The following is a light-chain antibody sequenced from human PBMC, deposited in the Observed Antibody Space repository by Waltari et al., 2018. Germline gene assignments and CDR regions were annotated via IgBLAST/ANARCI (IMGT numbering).Light chain of an antibody. V-gene: IGLV3-25*03. CDR1: ALPKQF. J-gene: IGLJ3*02. CDR2: KDT. Sequence: SYELTQPPSVSVSTGQPATITCSGDALPKQFAHWYHQKPGQAPVVVIYKDTERPSGIPERFSGSSSGTTVTLTINGVQAEDEADYYCQSADSSGTWVFGGGTKLTVL. CDR3: QSADSSGTWV.